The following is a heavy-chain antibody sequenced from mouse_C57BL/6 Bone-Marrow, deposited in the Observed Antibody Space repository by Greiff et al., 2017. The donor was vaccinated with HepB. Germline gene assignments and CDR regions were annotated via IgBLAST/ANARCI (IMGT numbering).Heavy chain of an antibody. V-gene: IGHV1-81*01. D-gene: IGHD1-1*01. CDR3: ARPYYFGTSYAMDY. CDR1: GYTFTSYG. CDR2: IYPRSGNT. Sequence: QVQLQQSGAELARPGASVKLSCKASGYTFTSYGISWVKQRTGQGLEWIGEIYPRSGNTYYNEKFKGKATLTADKSSSTAYMQLSSLTSEDSAVYYCARPYYFGTSYAMDYWGQGTSVTVSS. J-gene: IGHJ4*01.